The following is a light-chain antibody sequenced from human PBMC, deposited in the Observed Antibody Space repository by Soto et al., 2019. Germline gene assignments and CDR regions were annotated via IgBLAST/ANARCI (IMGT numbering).Light chain of an antibody. CDR2: RAS. CDR3: QHYNDYSRV. Sequence: DIQMTQSPSTLSASIGDTVTITCRTSQSVDTWLAWYQHKAGKAPKLLIYRASSLATGVQSRFSGNGYGRAFTLTITSLQPDDFATYYCQHYNDYSRVFGQGTQVEIK. V-gene: IGKV1-5*03. CDR1: QSVDTW. J-gene: IGKJ1*01.